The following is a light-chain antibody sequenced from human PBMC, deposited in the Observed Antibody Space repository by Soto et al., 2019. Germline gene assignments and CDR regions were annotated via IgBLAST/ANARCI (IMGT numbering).Light chain of an antibody. CDR3: SSYTSNRTYV. J-gene: IGLJ1*01. CDR2: EVT. CDR1: SNYVGGYNY. V-gene: IGLV2-14*01. Sequence: QSALTQPASVSGSPGQAISISCTGGSNYVGGYNYVSWYQQQPGKAPKLMVYEVTHRLSWTSDRFSGSKSGNTASLTISGLQAEDEADYYCSSYTSNRTYVFGIGTKVTVL.